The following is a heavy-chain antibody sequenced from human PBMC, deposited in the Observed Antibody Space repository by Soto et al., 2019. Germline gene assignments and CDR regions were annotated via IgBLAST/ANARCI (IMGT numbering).Heavy chain of an antibody. CDR3: ARDADYSSSWGVNNWFDP. D-gene: IGHD6-13*01. J-gene: IGHJ5*02. Sequence: ASVKVSCKASGYTFTDNHVHWLRRAPGQDFEWMGWINPKSGDTKYAQKFQGRVTMTRDTSIDTAYMELSRLRSDDTAVYYCARDADYSSSWGVNNWFDPWGQGTLVTVSS. CDR2: INPKSGDT. CDR1: GYTFTDNH. V-gene: IGHV1-2*02.